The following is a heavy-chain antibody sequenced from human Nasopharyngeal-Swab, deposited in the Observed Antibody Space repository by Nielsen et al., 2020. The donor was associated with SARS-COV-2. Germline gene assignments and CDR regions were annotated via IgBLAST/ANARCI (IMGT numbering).Heavy chain of an antibody. J-gene: IGHJ6*02. CDR1: GFTFSSYG. V-gene: IGHV3-33*01. CDR2: IWYDGSNK. CDR3: ARVGVSLYYYYYGMDV. D-gene: IGHD3-10*01. Sequence: GGSLRLSCAASGFTFSSYGMHWVRQAPGKGLEWVAVIWYDGSNKYYADSVKGRLTISRDNAKNSLYLQMNSLRAEDTAVYYCARVGVSLYYYYYGMDVWGQGTTVTVSS.